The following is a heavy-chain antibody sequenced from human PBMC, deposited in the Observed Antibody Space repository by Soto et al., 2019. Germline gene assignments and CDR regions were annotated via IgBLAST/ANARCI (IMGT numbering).Heavy chain of an antibody. CDR2: ISWNSGTI. J-gene: IGHJ5*02. D-gene: IGHD3-10*01. CDR1: GFSFGDYA. V-gene: IGHV3-9*01. Sequence: EVQLVESGGGLIQPGMSLRLSCAASGFSFGDYAMHWVRQVPGKGLEWITGISWNSGTIGYADSVKGRFTISRDNAKNSLYLQMNSLRAEDTAFYYCARDVWSRASGPPDSWGQGTLVTVSS. CDR3: ARDVWSRASGPPDS.